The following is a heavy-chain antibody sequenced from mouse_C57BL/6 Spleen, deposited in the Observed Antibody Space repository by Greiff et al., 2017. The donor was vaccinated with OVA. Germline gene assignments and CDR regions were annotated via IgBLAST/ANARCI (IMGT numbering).Heavy chain of an antibody. Sequence: QVHVKQSGAELVRPGASVTLSCKASGYTFTDYEMHWVKQTPVHGLEWIGAIDPETGGTAYNQKFKGKAILTADKSSSTAYMELRSLTSEDSAVYYCTRSRGYYFDYWGQGTTLTVSS. CDR2: IDPETGGT. V-gene: IGHV1-15*01. CDR1: GYTFTDYE. J-gene: IGHJ2*01. CDR3: TRSRGYYFDY.